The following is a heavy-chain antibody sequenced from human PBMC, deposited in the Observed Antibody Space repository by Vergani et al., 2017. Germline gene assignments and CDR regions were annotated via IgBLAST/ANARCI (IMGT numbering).Heavy chain of an antibody. J-gene: IGHJ4*02. CDR1: GGSINSGSYY. V-gene: IGHV4-61*01. D-gene: IGHD1-26*01. CDR3: ARVSGSYTDYFAY. CDR2: IYYSGST. Sequence: QVQLQESGPGLVKPSQTLSLTCTVSGGSINSGSYYWSWIRQPPGKGLEWIGYIYYSGSTNYNPSLKSRVTISVDTSKNQFSMKLSPVTAADTAVYYCARVSGSYTDYFAYWGQGTLVTVSS.